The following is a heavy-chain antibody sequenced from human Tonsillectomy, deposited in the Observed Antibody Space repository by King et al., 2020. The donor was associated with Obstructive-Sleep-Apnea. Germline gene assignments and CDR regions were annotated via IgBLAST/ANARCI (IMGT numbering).Heavy chain of an antibody. D-gene: IGHD6-19*01. J-gene: IGHJ4*02. CDR2: FYYSASP. CDR1: GCSISTFY. V-gene: IGHV4-59*08. Sequence: QLQESGPGLVKPSETLSLTCTVSGCSISTFYWSWIRQPPGKGLEWVGNFYYSASPNYNPPPTSRVSISVDTSKSQFSLKLNSVTAADTAVYYCARQWGGSGWYYFDYWGQGALVTVSS. CDR3: ARQWGGSGWYYFDY.